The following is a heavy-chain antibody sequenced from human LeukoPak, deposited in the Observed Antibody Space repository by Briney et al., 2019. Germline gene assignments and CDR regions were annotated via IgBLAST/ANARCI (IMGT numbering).Heavy chain of an antibody. CDR2: INPNSGGT. D-gene: IGHD6-13*01. CDR3: ARGRYSSSWSVDY. J-gene: IGHJ4*02. Sequence: ASVKVSCKASGYTFTVYYMHWVRQAPGQGLEWMGRINPNSGGTNYAQKFQGRVTMTRDTSISTAYMELSRLRSDDTAVYYCARGRYSSSWSVDYWGQGTLVTVSS. V-gene: IGHV1-2*06. CDR1: GYTFTVYY.